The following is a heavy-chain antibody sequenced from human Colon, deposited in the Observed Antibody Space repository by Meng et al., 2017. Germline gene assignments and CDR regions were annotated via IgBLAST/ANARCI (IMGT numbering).Heavy chain of an antibody. CDR3: ARGGRSSDYDSSGYPDY. Sequence: SETLSLTCAVYGGSFSGYYWGWIRQPPGKGLEWIGEINHSGSTNYNPSLKSRVTISVDTSKNQFSLKLSSVTAADTAVYYCARGGRSSDYDSSGYPDYWGQGTLVTVSS. CDR1: GGSFSGYY. V-gene: IGHV4-34*01. J-gene: IGHJ4*02. D-gene: IGHD3-22*01. CDR2: INHSGST.